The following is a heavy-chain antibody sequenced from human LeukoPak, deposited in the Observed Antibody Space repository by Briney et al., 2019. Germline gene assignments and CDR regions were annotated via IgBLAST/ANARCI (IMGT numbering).Heavy chain of an antibody. CDR2: IGSSEGCI. V-gene: IGHV3-23*01. CDR3: VKDLHFWSAGDY. D-gene: IGHD3-3*02. CDR1: GFTFSSNA. Sequence: PGRSLRLSCAAPGFTFSSNAMRWVPQAPGKGLEWVSGIGSSEGCIHYADSVQGRFTIYRDNSKNTLYLEMNSLRAEDTAVYYCVKDLHFWSAGDYWGQGTLVTVSS. J-gene: IGHJ4*02.